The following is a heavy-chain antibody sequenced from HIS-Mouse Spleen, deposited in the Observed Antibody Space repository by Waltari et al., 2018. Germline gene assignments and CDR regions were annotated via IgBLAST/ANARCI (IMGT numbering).Heavy chain of an antibody. CDR2: IYHSGGT. CDR3: ASSEITIAAPSYYFDY. Sequence: QVQLQESGPGLVKPSETLSLTCTVSGYSISSGYYWGWIRQPPGKGLEWIGSIYHSGGTYYNPSLKRRVTISVDTSKNQFSLKLSSVTAADTAVYYCASSEITIAAPSYYFDYWGQGTLVTVSS. V-gene: IGHV4-38-2*02. CDR1: GYSISSGYY. J-gene: IGHJ4*02. D-gene: IGHD6-6*01.